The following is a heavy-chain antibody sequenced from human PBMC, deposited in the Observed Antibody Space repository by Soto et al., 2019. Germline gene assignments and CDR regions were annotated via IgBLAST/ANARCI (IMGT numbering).Heavy chain of an antibody. V-gene: IGHV1-3*01. CDR2: INAGNGNT. CDR3: ATDIVVVPAALPLNYYYYGMDV. CDR1: GYTFTSYA. D-gene: IGHD2-2*01. Sequence: ASVKVSCKASGYTFTSYAMHWVRQAPGQRLEWMGWINAGNGNTKYSQKFQGRVTITRDTSASTAYMELSSLRSEDTAVYYCATDIVVVPAALPLNYYYYGMDVWGQ. J-gene: IGHJ6*02.